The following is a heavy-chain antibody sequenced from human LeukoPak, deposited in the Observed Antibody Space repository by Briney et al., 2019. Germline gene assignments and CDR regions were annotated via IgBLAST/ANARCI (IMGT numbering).Heavy chain of an antibody. D-gene: IGHD2-15*01. CDR2: IQYDGSTT. CDR1: GFSFSSYW. Sequence: GGSLRLSCAASGFSFSSYWMHWVRQAPGKGLVWVARIQYDGSTTNYADSVKGRFTISRDNAKKTLYVQMNSLGAEDTAVYYCARALVAGVTLNALDIWGQGTMVTVSS. V-gene: IGHV3-74*01. J-gene: IGHJ3*02. CDR3: ARALVAGVTLNALDI.